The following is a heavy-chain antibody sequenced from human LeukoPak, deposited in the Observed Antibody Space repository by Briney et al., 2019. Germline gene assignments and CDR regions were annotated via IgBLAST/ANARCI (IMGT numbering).Heavy chain of an antibody. CDR2: INHSGST. Sequence: SETLSLTCAVFGGSFSGYYWSWIRQPPGKGLEWIGEINHSGSTNYNPSLKSRVTISVDTSKKQFSLKLTSVTAADTAVYYCARDCSSSTCYFDHWGQGTLVTVSS. D-gene: IGHD2-2*01. J-gene: IGHJ4*02. CDR1: GGSFSGYY. V-gene: IGHV4-34*01. CDR3: ARDCSSSTCYFDH.